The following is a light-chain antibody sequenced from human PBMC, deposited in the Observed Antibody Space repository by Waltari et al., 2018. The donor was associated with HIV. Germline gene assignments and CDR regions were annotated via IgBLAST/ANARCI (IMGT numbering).Light chain of an antibody. Sequence: QAVVTQEPSLTVSPGGTVTLTCGSSIGAVTTSHYPYWFHQKPGKAPRTLIYDTSYKHSWTPARFSGSLLGGKAALTLSGAQPEDEADYYCLLYYSGARVFGGGTRLTVL. CDR1: IGAVTTSHY. J-gene: IGLJ2*01. CDR2: DTS. CDR3: LLYYSGARV. V-gene: IGLV7-46*01.